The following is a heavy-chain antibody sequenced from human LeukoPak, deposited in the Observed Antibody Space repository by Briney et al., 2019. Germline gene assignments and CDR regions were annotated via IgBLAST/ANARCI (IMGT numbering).Heavy chain of an antibody. CDR2: INWNSGTI. D-gene: IGHD2-15*01. J-gene: IGHJ4*02. Sequence: GRSLRLSCAASGFIFDDYAMHWVRQAPGKGLEWVSGINWNSGTIGYADSVKVRFTISRDNAKNSLYLQMNSLRADDMAFYYCARDRFRYCSGAYCSHFEFWGQGTLVSVSS. V-gene: IGHV3-9*03. CDR3: ARDRFRYCSGAYCSHFEF. CDR1: GFIFDDYA.